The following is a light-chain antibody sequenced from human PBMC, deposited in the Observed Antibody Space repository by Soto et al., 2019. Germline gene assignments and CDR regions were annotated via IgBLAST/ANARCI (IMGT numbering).Light chain of an antibody. V-gene: IGKV1D-12*01. Sequence: DIQMTQSPSSVSASVGDRVTITCRASQGISSWLGWYQQKPGKAPKLLIYAASSLQSGVPSRFSGSGSGTDFTLTISSLQPEDVATYYGQPANSFPFTFGGGTKVEIK. CDR1: QGISSW. CDR3: QPANSFPFT. J-gene: IGKJ4*01. CDR2: AAS.